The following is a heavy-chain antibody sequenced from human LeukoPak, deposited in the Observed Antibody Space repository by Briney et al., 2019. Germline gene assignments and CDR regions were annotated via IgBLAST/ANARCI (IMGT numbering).Heavy chain of an antibody. CDR2: ISYDGSSK. D-gene: IGHD6-19*01. V-gene: IGHV3-30-3*01. CDR1: DFTLYSYA. J-gene: IGHJ5*02. Sequence: GGSLRLSCAASDFTLYSYAMHWVRQAPGKGLEWVAVISYDGSSKSYGDPVKGRFTVSRDNSKNMLYLQMDSLRNEDTAIYYCAPSPYSSGWYGNYNWFDPWGQGTLVTVSS. CDR3: APSPYSSGWYGNYNWFDP.